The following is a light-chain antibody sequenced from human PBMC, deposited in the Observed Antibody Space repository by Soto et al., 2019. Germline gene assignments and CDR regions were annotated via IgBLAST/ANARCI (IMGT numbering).Light chain of an antibody. CDR1: QGISSS. Sequence: DIQLTQSPSFLSASVGDRVTITCRASQGISSSLAWFQQKPGKAPKLLIYAASTLQSRVTSRFSGSGSGTDFTLTISSLQPEDFATYYCQKLNTYPHTFGQGTKLEIK. V-gene: IGKV1-9*01. CDR3: QKLNTYPHT. J-gene: IGKJ2*01. CDR2: AAS.